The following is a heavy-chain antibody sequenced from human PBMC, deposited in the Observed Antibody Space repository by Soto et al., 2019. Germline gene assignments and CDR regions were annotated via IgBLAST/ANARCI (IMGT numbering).Heavy chain of an antibody. Sequence: PGGSLRLSCAASGFTFSSYAMSWVRRAPGKGLEWVSAISGSGGSTYYADSVKGRFTISRDNSKNTLYLQMNSLRAEDTAVYYCAKAGTMVLGVIITGPAYYYGMDVWGQGTTVTVSS. CDR3: AKAGTMVLGVIITGPAYYYGMDV. CDR1: GFTFSSYA. V-gene: IGHV3-23*01. J-gene: IGHJ6*02. D-gene: IGHD3-10*01. CDR2: ISGSGGST.